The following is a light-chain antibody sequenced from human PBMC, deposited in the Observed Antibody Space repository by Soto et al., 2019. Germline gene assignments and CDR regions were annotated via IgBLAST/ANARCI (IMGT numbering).Light chain of an antibody. J-gene: IGKJ5*01. CDR1: QGIGNW. Sequence: DIQMTQSPSSVSASVGDTVSITCRASQGIGNWLAWYQHKQGKGPKLLIYAASRLQSGVPSRFSGSGYGADFTLTISSLQSEDVAIYYCQLANTCSRIAFGQGTRREIK. V-gene: IGKV1-12*01. CDR2: AAS. CDR3: QLANTCSRIA.